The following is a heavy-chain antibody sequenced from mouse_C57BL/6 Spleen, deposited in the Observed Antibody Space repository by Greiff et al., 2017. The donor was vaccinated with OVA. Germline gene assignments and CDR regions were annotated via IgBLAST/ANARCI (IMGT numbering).Heavy chain of an antibody. Sequence: QVQLKQSGAELVKPGASVKLSCKASGYTFTEYTIHWVKQRSGQGLEWIGWFYPGSGSIKYNEKFKDKATLTADKSSSTVYMVLSRLTSEDSAVYFCARHEGYGNYPWYFDYWGQGTTLTVSS. CDR1: GYTFTEYT. V-gene: IGHV1-62-2*01. CDR2: FYPGSGSI. CDR3: ARHEGYGNYPWYFDY. D-gene: IGHD2-10*02. J-gene: IGHJ2*01.